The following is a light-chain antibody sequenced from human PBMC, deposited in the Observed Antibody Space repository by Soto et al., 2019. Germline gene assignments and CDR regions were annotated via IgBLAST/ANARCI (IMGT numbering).Light chain of an antibody. V-gene: IGKV3-20*01. CDR1: QSVSSSY. CDR2: GAF. J-gene: IGKJ1*01. CDR3: QQYGSSPWT. Sequence: PDPLSLSRREKAPLSSGPSQSVSSSYLAWYQQKPGQAPRLLIYGAFSRATDIPARFSGSGSGTDFTLTISRLEPEDFAVYYCQQYGSSPWTFGQGTKVDI.